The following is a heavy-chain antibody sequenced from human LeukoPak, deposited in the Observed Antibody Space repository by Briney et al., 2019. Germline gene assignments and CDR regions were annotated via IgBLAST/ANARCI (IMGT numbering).Heavy chain of an antibody. CDR1: GYTFTSYY. Sequence: ASVKVSCKASGYTFTSYYLHCVRQAPGQGLEWIGIINPSGGSTGYAQKFQGRVTMTEDTSTDTAYMELSSLRSEDTAVYYCATARRWSGYFRNWFDPWGQGTLVTVSS. J-gene: IGHJ5*02. V-gene: IGHV1-46*01. D-gene: IGHD3-3*01. CDR3: ATARRWSGYFRNWFDP. CDR2: INPSGGST.